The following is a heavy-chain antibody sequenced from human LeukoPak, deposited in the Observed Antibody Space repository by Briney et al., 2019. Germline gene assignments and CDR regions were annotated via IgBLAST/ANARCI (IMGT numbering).Heavy chain of an antibody. D-gene: IGHD6-13*01. Sequence: TGGSLRLSCAASGFTFSNFAMSWVRQAPGKGLEWVSAINGTGGSTYYADSVKGRFTISRDSSQNTLYLQMNSLRSEDTAVYYCAKRPRIAAAGDGSWFDPWGQGTLVTVSS. V-gene: IGHV3-23*01. J-gene: IGHJ5*02. CDR3: AKRPRIAAAGDGSWFDP. CDR2: INGTGGST. CDR1: GFTFSNFA.